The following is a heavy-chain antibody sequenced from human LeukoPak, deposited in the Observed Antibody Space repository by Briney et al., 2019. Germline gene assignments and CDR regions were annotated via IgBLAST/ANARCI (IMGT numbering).Heavy chain of an antibody. CDR1: GGSISSSSYY. CDR3: ARVDIVTTNWFDP. Sequence: PSETLSLTCTVSGGSISSSSYYWTWIRQPPGKGLEWIGEINHRGTTTYNPSLKSRVTISVDTPKNQFSLKLNSVTAADTAVYYCARVDIVTTNWFDPWGQGTLVIVSP. D-gene: IGHD5-12*01. V-gene: IGHV4-39*02. CDR2: INHRGTT. J-gene: IGHJ5*02.